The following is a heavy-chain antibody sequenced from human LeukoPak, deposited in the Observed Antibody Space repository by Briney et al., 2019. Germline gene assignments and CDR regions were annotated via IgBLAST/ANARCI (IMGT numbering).Heavy chain of an antibody. CDR2: IYYSGST. CDR3: ARQVVGATDYFDY. D-gene: IGHD1-26*01. J-gene: IGHJ4*02. Sequence: PSETLSLTCTVSGGSISSSSYYWGWIRQPPGKGLEWIGSIYYSGSTYYNPSLKSRVTISVDTSKNQFSLKLSSVTAADTAVYYCARQVVGATDYFDYWGQGTLLTVSS. CDR1: GGSISSSSYY. V-gene: IGHV4-39*01.